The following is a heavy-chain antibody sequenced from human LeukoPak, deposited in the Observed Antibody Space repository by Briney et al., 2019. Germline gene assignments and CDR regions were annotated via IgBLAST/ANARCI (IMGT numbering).Heavy chain of an antibody. CDR3: ARDQPLLDYYDSSGGMVD. J-gene: IGHJ4*02. CDR2: IIPIFGTA. CDR1: GGTFSSYA. Sequence: ASVKVSCKASGGTFSSYAISRVRQAPGQGLEWMGRIIPIFGTANYAQKFQGRVTITTDESTSTAYMELSSLRSEDTAVYYCARDQPLLDYYDSSGGMVDWGQGTLVTVSS. V-gene: IGHV1-69*05. D-gene: IGHD3-22*01.